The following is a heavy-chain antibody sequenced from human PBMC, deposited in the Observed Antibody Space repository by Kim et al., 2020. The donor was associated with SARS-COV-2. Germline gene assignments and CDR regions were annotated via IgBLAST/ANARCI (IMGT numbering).Heavy chain of an antibody. Sequence: GGSLRLSCAASGFTFSSYWMSWVRQAPGKGLEWVANIKQDGSEKYYVDSVKGRFTISRDNAKNSLYLQMNSLRAEDTAVYYCARLRARGSVRGVNYGMDVWGQGTTVTVSS. CDR1: GFTFSSYW. D-gene: IGHD3-10*01. J-gene: IGHJ6*02. V-gene: IGHV3-7*03. CDR2: IKQDGSEK. CDR3: ARLRARGSVRGVNYGMDV.